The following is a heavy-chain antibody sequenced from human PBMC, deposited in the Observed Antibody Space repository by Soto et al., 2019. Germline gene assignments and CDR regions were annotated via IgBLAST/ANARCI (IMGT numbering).Heavy chain of an antibody. D-gene: IGHD6-19*01. V-gene: IGHV4-34*01. CDR1: GGSFSGYY. CDR3: ARGRIAVAGTTNNWFDP. Sequence: QVQLQQWGAGLLKPSETLSLTCAVYGGSFSGYYWSWIRQPPGKGLEWIGEINHSGGTNYNPSLKSRVTISVDTSKNQFSLKLSSVTAADTAVYYCARGRIAVAGTTNNWFDPWGQGTLVTVSS. CDR2: INHSGGT. J-gene: IGHJ5*02.